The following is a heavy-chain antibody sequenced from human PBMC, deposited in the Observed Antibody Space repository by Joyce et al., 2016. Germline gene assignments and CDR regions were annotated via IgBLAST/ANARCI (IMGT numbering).Heavy chain of an antibody. CDR3: ARGGIVYDYSMDL. CDR1: GFTFSTSS. J-gene: IGHJ6*02. CDR2: ISRDSTYI. D-gene: IGHD3-22*01. Sequence: EVQLVESGGGLVKPGGSLRISCAASGFTFSTSSMRWFRRAPGKGLEWVSAISRDSTYIFYADSVKGRFTVSRDNAKNSLYLQMNSLRAEDTAVFFCARGGIVYDYSMDLWGQGTTVTVSS. V-gene: IGHV3-21*02.